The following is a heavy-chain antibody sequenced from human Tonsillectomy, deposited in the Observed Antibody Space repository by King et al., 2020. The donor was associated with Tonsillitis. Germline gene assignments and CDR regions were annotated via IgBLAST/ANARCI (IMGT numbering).Heavy chain of an antibody. CDR1: GFTFSSYA. CDR3: VTDFNWYMGGSLAY. J-gene: IGHJ4*02. D-gene: IGHD1-1*01. Sequence: VQLVESGGGLVQPGGSLRVLCSASGFTFSSYAMHWVRQAPGKGLEYVSGITSTGATTYYVDSVKGRFTISRDNSKNSLYLQMSSLRPEDTAVYYCVTDFNWYMGGSLAYWGQGTLVTVSS. V-gene: IGHV3-64D*06. CDR2: ITSTGATT.